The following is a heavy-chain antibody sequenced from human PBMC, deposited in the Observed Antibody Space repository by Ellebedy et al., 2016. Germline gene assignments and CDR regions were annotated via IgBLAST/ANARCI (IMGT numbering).Heavy chain of an antibody. J-gene: IGHJ4*02. V-gene: IGHV3-23*01. Sequence: GESLKISXAASGFTFSSYAMSWVRQAPGKGLEWVSAISGSGGSTYYADSVKGRFTISRDNAKNSLYLQMNSLRAEDTAVYYCARGAVPAARPYYFDYWGQGTLVTVSS. CDR1: GFTFSSYA. D-gene: IGHD2-2*01. CDR3: ARGAVPAARPYYFDY. CDR2: ISGSGGST.